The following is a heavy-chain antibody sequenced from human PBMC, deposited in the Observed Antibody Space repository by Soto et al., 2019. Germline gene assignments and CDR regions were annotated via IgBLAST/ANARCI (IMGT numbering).Heavy chain of an antibody. CDR1: GYSFTSYW. CDR3: ARRGATEYYYYYGMDV. V-gene: IGHV5-51*01. J-gene: IGHJ6*02. Sequence: PGESLKISCKGSGYSFTSYWIGWVRQMPGKGLEWMGIIYPGDSDTRYSPSFQGQVTISADKSISTAYLQWSSPKASDTAMYYCARRGATEYYYYYGMDVWGQGTTVTVSS. D-gene: IGHD1-26*01. CDR2: IYPGDSDT.